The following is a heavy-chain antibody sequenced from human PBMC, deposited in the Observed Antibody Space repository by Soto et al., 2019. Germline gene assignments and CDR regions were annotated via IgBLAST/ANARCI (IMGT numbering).Heavy chain of an antibody. V-gene: IGHV3-30-3*01. D-gene: IGHD3-22*01. J-gene: IGHJ4*02. Sequence: QVQLVESGGGVVQPGRSLRLSCAASGFTFSSYAMHWVRQAPGKGLEWVAVISYDGSNKYYAYSVKGRFTISRDNSKNTLYRQMNSLSAEDTSVYYCARGHDSSGYNTDLDYWGQGTLVTVSS. CDR1: GFTFSSYA. CDR2: ISYDGSNK. CDR3: ARGHDSSGYNTDLDY.